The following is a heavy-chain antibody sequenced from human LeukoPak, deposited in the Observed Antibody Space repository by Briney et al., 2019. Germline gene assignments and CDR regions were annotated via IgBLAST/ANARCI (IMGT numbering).Heavy chain of an antibody. Sequence: ASVKVSCKASGYTFTCYYLHWVRQAPGQGLEWLGWINPNSGGTNYAQNFQGRVTMTSDTSITTTYMELSRLRSDDTAVYYCARDPRVVATRVSYMDVWGKGTTVTVSS. D-gene: IGHD2-21*02. CDR1: GYTFTCYY. CDR3: ARDPRVVATRVSYMDV. V-gene: IGHV1-2*02. J-gene: IGHJ6*03. CDR2: INPNSGGT.